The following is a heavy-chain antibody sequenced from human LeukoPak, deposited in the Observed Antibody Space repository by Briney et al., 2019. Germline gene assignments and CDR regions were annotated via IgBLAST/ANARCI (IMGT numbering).Heavy chain of an antibody. D-gene: IGHD5-18*01. CDR1: GGSFSGYY. CDR3: ARGIGTATALPSRY. Sequence: SETLSLTCAVYGGSFSGYYWSWIRQPPGKGLEWIGEIKHSGSTNYNPSLKSRVTISVDTSKNQFSLKLSSVTAADTAVYYCARGIGTATALPSRYWGQGTLVTVSS. V-gene: IGHV4-34*01. J-gene: IGHJ4*02. CDR2: IKHSGST.